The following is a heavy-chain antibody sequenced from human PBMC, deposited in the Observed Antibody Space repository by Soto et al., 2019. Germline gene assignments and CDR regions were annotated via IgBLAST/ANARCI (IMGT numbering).Heavy chain of an antibody. CDR2: ISYDGSNK. J-gene: IGHJ4*02. CDR1: GFTFSSYA. CDR3: ARDGKEAVTDSFDY. Sequence: QVQLVESGGGVVQPGRSLRLSCAASGFTFSSYAIHWVRQASGKGLEWVAVISYDGSNKYYADSVKGRFTISRDNSKNTLYLQMNSLRAEDTAVYYCARDGKEAVTDSFDYWGQGTLVTVSS. V-gene: IGHV3-30-3*01. D-gene: IGHD2-15*01.